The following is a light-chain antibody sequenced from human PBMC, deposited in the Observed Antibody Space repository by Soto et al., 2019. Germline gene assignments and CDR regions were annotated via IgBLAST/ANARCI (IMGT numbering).Light chain of an antibody. CDR1: QSLVSSDGTTY. V-gene: IGKV2-30*01. J-gene: IGKJ1*01. Sequence: VVMTQSPLSLPVTLGQPASISCRASQSLVSSDGTTYLNWIQQRPGQSPRRLIYEVSNRDSGVPDRFSGSGSGTDFTLRISRVEAEDVGTYYCMQATHWPRTFGQGTKVYIK. CDR3: MQATHWPRT. CDR2: EVS.